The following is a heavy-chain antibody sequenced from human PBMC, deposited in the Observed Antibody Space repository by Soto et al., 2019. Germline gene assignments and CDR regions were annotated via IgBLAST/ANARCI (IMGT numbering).Heavy chain of an antibody. J-gene: IGHJ6*02. D-gene: IGHD6-13*01. V-gene: IGHV1-8*01. Sequence: ASVKVSCKASGYTFTSYDINWVRQATGQGLEWMGWMNPNSGNTGYAQKFQGRVTMTRNTSISTAYMELSSLRSEDTAVYYCARAPYSRSWTRSRGGMHVRGQGITVTVSS. CDR2: MNPNSGNT. CDR1: GYTFTSYD. CDR3: ARAPYSRSWTRSRGGMHV.